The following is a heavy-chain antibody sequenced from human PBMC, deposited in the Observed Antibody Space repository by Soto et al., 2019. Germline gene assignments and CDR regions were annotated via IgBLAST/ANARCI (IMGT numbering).Heavy chain of an antibody. CDR2: INHDGGSP. CDR1: GFIFSDYG. Sequence: EVQLMESGGGVVGPGGSLRLSCSASGFIFSDYGMNWVRQVPGRGLEWVSGINHDGGSPGYAESVKGRFTISRDNDRKTLYLEMTSLKTEDSALYYCVRDGIGWYVFDTWGPGALVTVSS. CDR3: VRDGIGWYVFDT. D-gene: IGHD6-19*01. V-gene: IGHV3-20*04. J-gene: IGHJ5*02.